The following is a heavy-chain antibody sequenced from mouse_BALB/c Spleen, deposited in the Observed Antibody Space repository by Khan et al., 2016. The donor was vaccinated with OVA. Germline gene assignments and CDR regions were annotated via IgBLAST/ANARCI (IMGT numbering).Heavy chain of an antibody. J-gene: IGHJ2*01. V-gene: IGHV5-9-3*01. CDR2: ISTGGTYT. CDR3: ARHEDYYGSRPYFDY. CDR1: GFIFSRYS. Sequence: QLVESGGGLVKPGGSLKLSCVASGFIFSRYSMSWVRQTPEKRLEWVASISTGGTYTYYPDSVKGRFTLSRDNADNTLSLQMNSLRSEDTAIYYCARHEDYYGSRPYFDYWGQGTTLTVSS. D-gene: IGHD1-1*01.